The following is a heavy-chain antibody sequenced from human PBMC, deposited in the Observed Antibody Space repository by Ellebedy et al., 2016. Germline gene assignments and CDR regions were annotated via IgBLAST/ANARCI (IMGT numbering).Heavy chain of an antibody. CDR3: AKVMAITGTPEDY. J-gene: IGHJ4*02. V-gene: IGHV3-23*01. Sequence: GGSLRLSCAASGFTFSSYGMHWVRQAPGKGLEWVSAISGSGGSTYYADSVKGRFTISRDNSKNTLYLQMNSLRAEDTAVYYCAKVMAITGTPEDYWGQGTLVTVSS. D-gene: IGHD1-7*01. CDR1: GFTFSSYG. CDR2: ISGSGGST.